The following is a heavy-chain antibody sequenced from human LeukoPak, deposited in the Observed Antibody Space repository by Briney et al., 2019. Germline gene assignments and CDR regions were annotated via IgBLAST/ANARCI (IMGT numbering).Heavy chain of an antibody. CDR1: GDSISTYY. D-gene: IGHD6-19*01. CDR3: AKTGRPNNSGWYRWFDP. V-gene: IGHV4-4*09. Sequence: PSDTLSLTCTVSGDSISTYYWNWIRQPPGKGLEWIGCICNSGGTNYNPSLKSRVTISVDPSTNQFSLNLSSVTAADTAVYYCAKTGRPNNSGWYRWFDPWGQGTLVTVSS. J-gene: IGHJ5*02. CDR2: ICNSGGT.